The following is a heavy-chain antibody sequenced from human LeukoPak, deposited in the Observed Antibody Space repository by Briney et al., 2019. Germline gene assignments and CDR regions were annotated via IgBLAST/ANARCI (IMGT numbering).Heavy chain of an antibody. D-gene: IGHD6-6*01. CDR1: GGSISSYY. CDR2: IYYSGST. Sequence: PSETLSLTCTVSGGSISSYYWSWIRQSPGKGLEWIGYIYYSGSTNYNPSLKSRVTISVDTSKNQFSLKLSSVAAADTAVYYCARQQLGAINWFDPWGQGTLVTVSS. CDR3: ARQQLGAINWFDP. V-gene: IGHV4-59*08. J-gene: IGHJ5*02.